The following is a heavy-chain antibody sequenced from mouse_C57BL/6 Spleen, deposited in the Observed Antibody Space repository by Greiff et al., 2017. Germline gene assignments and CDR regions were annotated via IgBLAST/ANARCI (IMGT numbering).Heavy chain of an antibody. D-gene: IGHD1-1*01. CDR3: ALTTVPPFAY. CDR1: GYTFTGYW. J-gene: IGHJ3*01. CDR2: ILPGSGST. V-gene: IGHV1-9*01. Sequence: QVQLKESGAELMKPGASVKLSCKATGYTFTGYWIEWVKQRPGHGLEWIGEILPGSGSTNYNEKFKGKATFTADTSSNTACMQLSSLTTEDSAIYYCALTTVPPFAYWGQGTLVTVSA.